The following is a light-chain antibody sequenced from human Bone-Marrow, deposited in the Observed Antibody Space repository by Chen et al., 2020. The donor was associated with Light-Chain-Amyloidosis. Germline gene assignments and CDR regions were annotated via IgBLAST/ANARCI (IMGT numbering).Light chain of an antibody. Sequence: NFMLTQPHSVSESPGKTVIISCTRSSGSIATNHVQWYQQRPGSSPPTVFYEDDQRPSGVPDRFSGSIDRSSNSASLTIAGLKTEEEADYYCQSYQGSGQGVFGGGTKLTVL. J-gene: IGLJ3*02. CDR2: EDD. CDR3: QSYQGSGQGV. CDR1: SGSIATNH. V-gene: IGLV6-57*01.